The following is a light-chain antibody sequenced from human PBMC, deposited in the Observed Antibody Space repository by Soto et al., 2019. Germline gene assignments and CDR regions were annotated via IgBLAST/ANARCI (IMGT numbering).Light chain of an antibody. V-gene: IGLV2-23*02. CDR1: SSDVGNYDL. CDR2: EVN. J-gene: IGLJ1*01. Sequence: QSVLNQPASVSGSPGQSITISCTGTSSDVGNYDLVSWFLHHPGKAPKLLIYEVNERPSGVSNRFSGSKSGNTASLTISGLQAEDEADYYCCSYAGPTTYYVFGPGTKVTVL. CDR3: CSYAGPTTYYV.